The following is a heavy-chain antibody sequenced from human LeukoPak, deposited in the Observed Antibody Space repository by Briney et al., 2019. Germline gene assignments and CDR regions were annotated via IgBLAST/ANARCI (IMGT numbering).Heavy chain of an antibody. CDR2: ISSSSSYI. CDR1: GFTFSSYS. J-gene: IGHJ4*02. CDR3: ARVVTSPPLFVIDY. D-gene: IGHD2-2*01. Sequence: GGSLRLSCAASGFTFSSYSMNWVRQAPGKGLEWVSSISSSSSYIYYADSVKGRFTISRDNAKNSLYLQMNSLRAEDTAAYYCARVVTSPPLFVIDYWGQGTLVTVSS. V-gene: IGHV3-21*01.